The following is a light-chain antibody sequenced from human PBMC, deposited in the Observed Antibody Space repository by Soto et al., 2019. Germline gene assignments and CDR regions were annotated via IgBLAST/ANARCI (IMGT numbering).Light chain of an antibody. J-gene: IGKJ4*01. CDR2: AAS. CDR3: QQSYSIPPLT. V-gene: IGKV1-39*01. Sequence: EIQMTQAPSSLSASVGDRVTITCRASQTISMYLNWYQQKPGKAPILLISAASSLQPVVPSRFNGSCSGTDFSLTISSLQPEDFATYYCQQSYSIPPLTFGGGTRVEIK. CDR1: QTISMY.